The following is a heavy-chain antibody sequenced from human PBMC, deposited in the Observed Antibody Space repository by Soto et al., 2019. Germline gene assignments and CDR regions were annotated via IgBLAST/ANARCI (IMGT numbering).Heavy chain of an antibody. Sequence: SETLSLTCTVSGGSISSDDYYWSWIRQAPGRGLEWIGYIHSSGSIYYNPSLKSRATMSIDTAGNQFSLKVSSVTVADTAVYYCARDLDGLHDDTSGPFPRPGWGQGTLVT. J-gene: IGHJ1*01. CDR1: GGSISSDDYY. V-gene: IGHV4-30-4*01. D-gene: IGHD3-22*01. CDR2: IHSSGSI. CDR3: ARDLDGLHDDTSGPFPRPG.